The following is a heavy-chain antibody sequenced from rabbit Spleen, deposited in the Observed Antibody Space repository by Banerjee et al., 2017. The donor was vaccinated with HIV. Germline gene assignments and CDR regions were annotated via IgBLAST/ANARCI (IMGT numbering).Heavy chain of an antibody. CDR1: GFDFSNYG. CDR2: IDPLFGTT. V-gene: IGHV1S7*01. CDR3: VRGASSSGYYSL. D-gene: IGHD1-1*01. J-gene: IGHJ4*01. Sequence: QLMESGGGLVQPGGSLKLSCKASGFDFSNYGVSWVRQAPGKGLEWIGYIDPLFGTTYYANWVNGRFTISSHNAQSTLYLQLNSLTAADTATYFCVRGASSSGYYSLWGPGTLVTVS.